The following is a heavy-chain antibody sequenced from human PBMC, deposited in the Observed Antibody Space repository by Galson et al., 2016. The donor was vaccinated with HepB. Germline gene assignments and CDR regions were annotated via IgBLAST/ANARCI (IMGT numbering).Heavy chain of an antibody. CDR3: TRGRDMAKTGY. J-gene: IGHJ4*02. V-gene: IGHV4-34*01. CDR1: GGSSSDYY. CDR2: IHPSGSI. Sequence: SETLSLTCAVSGGSSSDYYRSWVRQPPGKGLEWIGEIHPSGSIHYNSSLGSRVTISADTSKNHFSLRLSSVAAADTGVYYCTRGRDMAKTGYWGQGTLVTVSS. D-gene: IGHD5-24*01.